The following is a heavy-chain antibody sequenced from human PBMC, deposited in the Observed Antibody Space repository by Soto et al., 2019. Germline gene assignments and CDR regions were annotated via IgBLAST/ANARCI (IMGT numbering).Heavy chain of an antibody. D-gene: IGHD6-13*01. Sequence: QVQLEQSGSEVKKSGSSVKVSCKASGYSFSSHAITWVRQAPGQGLEWMGGIIPVFGPPSYAQKFQGRVKISADKSTNTSYLELSSLRTEDTAVYYCARGGALSTSWYWGDGLDSWGQGTQVTVSS. CDR2: IIPVFGPP. CDR3: ARGGALSTSWYWGDGLDS. J-gene: IGHJ4*02. CDR1: GYSFSSHA. V-gene: IGHV1-69*06.